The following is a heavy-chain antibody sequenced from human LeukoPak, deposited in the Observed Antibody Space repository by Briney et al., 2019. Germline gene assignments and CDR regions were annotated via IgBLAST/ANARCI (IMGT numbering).Heavy chain of an antibody. D-gene: IGHD3-10*01. V-gene: IGHV4-31*03. CDR1: GASISDGGHY. Sequence: SETLSLTCTVSGASISDGGHYWSWIRQHPGKGLEWIVYIYVNAKAYYNPSLKSRVTISVDTSKNQFSLNLTSATAADTAVYYCAIVRMIAFSYSSNYWGRGTLVSVSS. CDR2: IYVNAKA. J-gene: IGHJ4*02. CDR3: AIVRMIAFSYSSNY.